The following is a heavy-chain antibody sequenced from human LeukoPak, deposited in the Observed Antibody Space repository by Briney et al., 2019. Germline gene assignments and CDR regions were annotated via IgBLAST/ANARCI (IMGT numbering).Heavy chain of an antibody. V-gene: IGHV4-59*01. J-gene: IGHJ4*02. CDR2: IYYSGST. CDR3: ARVVGATAPFDY. CDR1: GGSISSYY. D-gene: IGHD1-26*01. Sequence: PSETLSLTCTVSGGSISSYYWSWIRQPPGKGLEWFGYIYYSGSTNYNPSLKSRVTISVDTSKNQFSLKLSSVTAADTAVYYCARVVGATAPFDYWGQGTLVTVSS.